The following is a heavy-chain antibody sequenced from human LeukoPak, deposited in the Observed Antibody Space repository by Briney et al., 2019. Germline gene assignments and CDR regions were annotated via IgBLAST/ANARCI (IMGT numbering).Heavy chain of an antibody. CDR2: IYYSGST. CDR3: ARQTLDCSGGSCYGYFDY. J-gene: IGHJ4*02. Sequence: PSETLSLTCTVSGGSISSSSYYWGWIRQPPGKGLEWIGSIYYSGSTYYNPSLKSRVTISVDTSKNQFSLKLSSVTAADTAVYYRARQTLDCSGGSCYGYFDYWGQGTLVTVSS. CDR1: GGSISSSSYY. D-gene: IGHD2-15*01. V-gene: IGHV4-39*01.